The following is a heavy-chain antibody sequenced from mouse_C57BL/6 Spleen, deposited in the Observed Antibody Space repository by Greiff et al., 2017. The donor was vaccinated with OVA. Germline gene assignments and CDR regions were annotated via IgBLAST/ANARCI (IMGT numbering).Heavy chain of an antibody. CDR2: IDPSDSET. J-gene: IGHJ4*01. CDR1: GYTFTSYW. CDR3: ARDYGSSPGYYAMDY. D-gene: IGHD1-1*01. Sequence: VQLQQPGAELVRPGSSVKLSCKASGYTFTSYWMHWVKQRPIQGLEWIGNIDPSDSETHYNQKFKDKATLTVDKSSSTAYMQLSSLTSEDSAVYYCARDYGSSPGYYAMDYWGQGTSVTVSS. V-gene: IGHV1-52*01.